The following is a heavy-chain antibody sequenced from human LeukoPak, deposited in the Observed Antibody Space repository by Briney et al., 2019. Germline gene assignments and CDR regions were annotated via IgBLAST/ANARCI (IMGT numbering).Heavy chain of an antibody. Sequence: PGGSLRLSCAASGFTFSSYSMNRVRQAPGKGLEWVSVIYSGGSTYYADSVKGRFTISRDNSKNTLYLQMNSLRAEDTAVYYCARSWYYYYMDVWGKGTTVTISS. CDR2: IYSGGST. CDR3: ARSWYYYYMDV. V-gene: IGHV3-53*01. J-gene: IGHJ6*03. CDR1: GFTFSSYS.